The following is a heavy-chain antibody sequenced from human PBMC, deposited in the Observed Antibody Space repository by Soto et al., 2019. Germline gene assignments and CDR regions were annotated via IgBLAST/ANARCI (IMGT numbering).Heavy chain of an antibody. J-gene: IGHJ6*02. CDR2: IMPIFRTP. D-gene: IGHD4-4*01. CDR1: GGTFRNSA. CDR3: ASDNYRLQLGRNYSSIMDV. Sequence: QVQLEQSGAEMKKPGSSVKVSCKASGGTFRNSAISWVRQAPGQGLEWMGGIMPIFRTPDYAQNFQGRVTITADEATSTAYMELSGLRSADTAVYYCASDNYRLQLGRNYSSIMDVWGQGTTVTVSS. V-gene: IGHV1-69*12.